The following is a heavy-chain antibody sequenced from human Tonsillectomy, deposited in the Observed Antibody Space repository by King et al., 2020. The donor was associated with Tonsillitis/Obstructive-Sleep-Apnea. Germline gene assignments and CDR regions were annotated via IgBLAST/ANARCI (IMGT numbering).Heavy chain of an antibody. CDR2: IIPLYVLT. V-gene: IGHV1-69*17. D-gene: IGHD3-22*01. J-gene: IGHJ4*02. CDR3: ASQYDDSSGYYYFDY. CDR1: GGTFSSYA. Sequence: QLVQSGAEGKKPGSSVKVSCKASGGTFSSYAISWVRQAPGQGLEWMGGIIPLYVLTTYAQKFQGRITITADKSTSTAYMELSSLRSEDTAVYYCASQYDDSSGYYYFDYWGQGTLVTVSS.